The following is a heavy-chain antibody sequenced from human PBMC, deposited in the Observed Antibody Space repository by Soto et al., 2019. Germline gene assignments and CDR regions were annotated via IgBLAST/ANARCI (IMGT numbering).Heavy chain of an antibody. J-gene: IGHJ3*02. D-gene: IGHD5-12*01. Sequence: SQTLSLTCAISGDSVSSNSAAWNWIRQSPSRGLEWLGRTYYRSKWYNDYAVSVKSRITINPDTSKNQFSLQLSSVTPEDTAVYYCARDHPEWGGYVNAFDIWGQGTMVTVSS. CDR1: GDSVSSNSAA. CDR2: TYYRSKWYN. CDR3: ARDHPEWGGYVNAFDI. V-gene: IGHV6-1*01.